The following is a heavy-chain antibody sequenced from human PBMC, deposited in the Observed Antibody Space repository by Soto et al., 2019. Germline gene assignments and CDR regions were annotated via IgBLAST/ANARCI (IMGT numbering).Heavy chain of an antibody. Sequence: SETLSLTCTVSGGSVSSGSYYWSWIRQPPGKGLEWIGYIYYSGSTNYNPSLKSRVTISVDTSKNQFSLKLSSVTAADTAVYYCAGILGYCSSTSCSARNWFDPWGQGTLVTVSS. CDR3: AGILGYCSSTSCSARNWFDP. V-gene: IGHV4-61*01. D-gene: IGHD2-2*01. CDR1: GGSVSSGSYY. CDR2: IYYSGST. J-gene: IGHJ5*02.